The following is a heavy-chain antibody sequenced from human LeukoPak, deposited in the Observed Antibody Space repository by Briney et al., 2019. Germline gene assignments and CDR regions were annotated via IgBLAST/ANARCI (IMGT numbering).Heavy chain of an antibody. CDR2: ISGSGGST. Sequence: GASLRLSCAASGFTFSSYAMSWVRQAPGKGLEWVSAISGSGGSTYYADSVKGRFTISRDNSKNTLYLQMNSLRAEDTAVYYCAKSNSGWYYCYGMDVWGQGTTVTVSS. CDR3: AKSNSGWYYCYGMDV. D-gene: IGHD6-19*01. J-gene: IGHJ6*02. CDR1: GFTFSSYA. V-gene: IGHV3-23*01.